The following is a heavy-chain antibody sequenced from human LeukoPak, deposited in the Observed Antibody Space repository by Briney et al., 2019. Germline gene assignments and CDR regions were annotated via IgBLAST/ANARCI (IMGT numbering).Heavy chain of an antibody. CDR3: AISSGWTDFDY. Sequence: ASVKVSCKASGGTFSSYAISWVRQAPGQGLEWMGGIIPIFGTANYAQKFQGRVTITADESTSTAYMELSGLRSEDTAVYYCAISSGWTDFDYWGQGTLVTVSS. D-gene: IGHD6-19*01. V-gene: IGHV1-69*13. CDR2: IIPIFGTA. J-gene: IGHJ4*02. CDR1: GGTFSSYA.